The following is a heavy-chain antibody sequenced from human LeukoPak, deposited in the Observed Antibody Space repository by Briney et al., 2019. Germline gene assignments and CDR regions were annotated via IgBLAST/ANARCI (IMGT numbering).Heavy chain of an antibody. D-gene: IGHD2-8*01. V-gene: IGHV1-2*02. CDR3: ARDNGIVHDWFDP. J-gene: IGHJ5*02. Sequence: ASVKVSCKASGYTSTGYYMHWVRQAPGQGLEWMGWINPNSGGTNYAQKFQGRVTMTRDTSISTAYMELSRLRSDDTAVYYRARDNGIVHDWFDPWGQGTLVTVSS. CDR2: INPNSGGT. CDR1: GYTSTGYY.